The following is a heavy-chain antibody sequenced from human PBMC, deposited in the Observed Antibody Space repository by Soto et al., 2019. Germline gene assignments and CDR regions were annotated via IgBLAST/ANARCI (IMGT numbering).Heavy chain of an antibody. CDR1: GGTFSSYA. CDR2: IIPIFGTA. J-gene: IGHJ4*02. D-gene: IGHD3-3*01. CDR3: ASITIFGVVIPQYYFDY. Sequence: QVQLVQSGAEVKKPGSSVKVSCKASGGTFSSYAISWVRQAPGQGLEWMGGIIPIFGTANYAQKFQGRVTITADESTSPAYMELSSLRSEDTAVYYCASITIFGVVIPQYYFDYWGQGTLVTVSS. V-gene: IGHV1-69*01.